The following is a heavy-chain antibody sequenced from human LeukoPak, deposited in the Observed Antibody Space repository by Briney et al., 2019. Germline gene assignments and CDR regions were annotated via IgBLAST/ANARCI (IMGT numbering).Heavy chain of an antibody. J-gene: IGHJ3*01. CDR3: AGANNYGSFDV. CDR1: KFTFSSYW. D-gene: IGHD3-10*01. CDR2: MPAYGSTT. V-gene: IGHV3-74*01. Sequence: GGCLRLSCAASKFTFSSYWMHWVRQAQGKGLVWVSHMPAYGSTTSYADSVKGRFTISRDNAKNTLYLQMNSLTGEDTAVYYCAGANNYGSFDVWGQGTMVTVSS.